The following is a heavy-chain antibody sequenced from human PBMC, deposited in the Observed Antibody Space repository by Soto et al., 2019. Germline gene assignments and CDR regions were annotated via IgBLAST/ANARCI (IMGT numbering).Heavy chain of an antibody. CDR3: ARELPGGSRSPQFDY. D-gene: IGHD1-26*01. Sequence: SETLSLTCTVSGGSINSYYWSWIRQPPGKVLEWIGYIYNSRTTNYNSALKSRAIISVDTSKNQFSLRLSSVTAADTAVYYCARELPGGSRSPQFDYWGQGILVTVSS. V-gene: IGHV4-59*01. J-gene: IGHJ4*02. CDR1: GGSINSYY. CDR2: IYNSRTT.